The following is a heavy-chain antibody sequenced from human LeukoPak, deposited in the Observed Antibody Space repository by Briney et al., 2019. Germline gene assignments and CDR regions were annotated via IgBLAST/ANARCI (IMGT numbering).Heavy chain of an antibody. V-gene: IGHV3-23*01. D-gene: IGHD4-17*01. CDR1: GFTFSGYA. CDR3: ARLRVRPSQMTTVSTFDN. J-gene: IGHJ4*02. CDR2: ISGSGDYT. Sequence: TGGSLRLSCAVSGFTFSGYAMSWVRQAPGKGLEWVSTISGSGDYTYYADSVKGRFSISRDNSKNTLHLQMNSLRAEDTAVYYCARLRVRPSQMTTVSTFDNWGQGTLVTVSS.